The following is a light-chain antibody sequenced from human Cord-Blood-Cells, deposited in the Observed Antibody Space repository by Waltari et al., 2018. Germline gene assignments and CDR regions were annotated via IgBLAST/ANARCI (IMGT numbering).Light chain of an antibody. Sequence: EIVMTQSPATLSVSPGERATLSCRASQSVSSNLAWYQQKPGQAPRLLIYGASTRATGIPARFSGSGSGTESTLTISSLQSEDFAVYYCQQYNNLPPWTFGQGTKVEIK. CDR3: QQYNNLPPWT. CDR1: QSVSSN. CDR2: GAS. J-gene: IGKJ1*01. V-gene: IGKV3-15*01.